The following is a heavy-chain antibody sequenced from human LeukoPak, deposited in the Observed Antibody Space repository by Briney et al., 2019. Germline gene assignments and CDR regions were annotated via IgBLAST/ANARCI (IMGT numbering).Heavy chain of an antibody. CDR2: IYSGGST. CDR3: ARAGYCSSTSCFGDGAFDI. V-gene: IGHV3-53*04. CDR1: GFTVSSNY. D-gene: IGHD2-2*01. J-gene: IGHJ3*02. Sequence: GGSLRLSCAASGFTVSSNYMSWVRQAPGKGLEWVSVIYSGGSTYYADSVKGRFTISRHNSKDTLYLQMNSLSAEDTAVYYCARAGYCSSTSCFGDGAFDIWGQGTMVTVSS.